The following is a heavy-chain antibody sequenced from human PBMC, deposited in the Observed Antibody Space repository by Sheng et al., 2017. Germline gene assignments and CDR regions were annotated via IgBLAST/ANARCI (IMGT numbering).Heavy chain of an antibody. Sequence: QVQLQQWGAGLLKPSETLSLTCAVYGGSFSGYYWSWIRQPPGKGLEWIGEINHSGSTNYNPSLKSRVTISVDTSKNQFSLKLSSVTAADTAVYYCARGSGSRGYSYGRYGYWGQGNPGHRLL. CDR1: GGSFSGYY. V-gene: IGHV4-34*01. CDR3: ARGSGSRGYSYGRYGY. CDR2: INHSGST. D-gene: IGHD5-18*01. J-gene: IGHJ4*02.